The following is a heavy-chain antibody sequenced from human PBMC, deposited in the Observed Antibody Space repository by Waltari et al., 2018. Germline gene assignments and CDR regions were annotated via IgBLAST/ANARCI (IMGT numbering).Heavy chain of an antibody. CDR3: ARSRSPAAISYYMDV. CDR1: GFTFSSYA. V-gene: IGHV3-64*02. D-gene: IGHD2-2*01. Sequence: EVQLVESGEGLVQPGGSLRLSCAASGFTFSSYAMHWVRKAPGKGLEYVSAISSNGGSTYYADSVKGRFTISRDNSKNTLYLQMGSLRAEDMTVYYCARSRSPAAISYYMDVWGKGTTVTVSS. J-gene: IGHJ6*03. CDR2: ISSNGGST.